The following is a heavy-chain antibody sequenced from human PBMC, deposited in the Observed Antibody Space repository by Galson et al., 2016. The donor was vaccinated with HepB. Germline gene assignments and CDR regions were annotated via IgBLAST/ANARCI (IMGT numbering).Heavy chain of an antibody. V-gene: IGHV3-33*06. CDR3: AKGRWDFDS. Sequence: SLRLSCAASGFSLGTYGMHWVRQAPGKGLEWVAVIWNDGRNQYYADSVKGRFTISGDNSKNTLYVQMNSLRGEDTAVYYCAKGRWDFDSWGQGTLVTVSS. CDR1: GFSLGTYG. J-gene: IGHJ4*02. CDR2: IWNDGRNQ. D-gene: IGHD5-24*01.